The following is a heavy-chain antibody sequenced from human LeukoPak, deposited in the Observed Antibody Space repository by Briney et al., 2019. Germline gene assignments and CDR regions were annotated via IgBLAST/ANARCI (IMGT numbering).Heavy chain of an antibody. CDR1: GYSFTSYW. Sequence: GESLQISCQGSGYSFTSYWISWVRQMPGKGLEWMGRIDPSDSYTNYSPSFQGHVTISADKSISTAYLQWSSLKASDTAMYYCARTDYGDYVEDYWGQGTLVTVSS. J-gene: IGHJ4*02. V-gene: IGHV5-10-1*01. D-gene: IGHD4-17*01. CDR2: IDPSDSYT. CDR3: ARTDYGDYVEDY.